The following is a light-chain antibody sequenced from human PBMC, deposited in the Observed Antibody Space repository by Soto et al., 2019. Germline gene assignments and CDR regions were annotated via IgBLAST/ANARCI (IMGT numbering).Light chain of an antibody. CDR1: ISNIGSNT. J-gene: IGLJ3*02. CDR3: AAWDDSLNGWV. Sequence: QSALTQPPSASGTPGQRVTISCSGSISNIGSNTVNWYQQLPGTAPKLLIYSNYQRPSGVPDRFSGSKSGTSASLAISGLQSEDEADYYCAAWDDSLNGWVFGGGTKLTVL. CDR2: SNY. V-gene: IGLV1-44*01.